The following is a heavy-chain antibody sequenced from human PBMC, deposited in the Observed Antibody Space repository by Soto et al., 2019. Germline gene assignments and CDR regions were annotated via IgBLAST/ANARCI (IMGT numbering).Heavy chain of an antibody. J-gene: IGHJ4*02. CDR1: GFSLSTSGVG. CDR2: IYWDDDK. Sequence: QITLKESGPPLVQPTQTLTLTCTFSGFSLSTSGVGVGWIRQPPGKALEWLALIYWDDDKRYRPSLKSRITITKDTSKYQVALTMTTMDPVDTATYYCAHNQAFTFYYCGQGTLVTVSS. CDR3: AHNQAFTFYY. V-gene: IGHV2-5*02.